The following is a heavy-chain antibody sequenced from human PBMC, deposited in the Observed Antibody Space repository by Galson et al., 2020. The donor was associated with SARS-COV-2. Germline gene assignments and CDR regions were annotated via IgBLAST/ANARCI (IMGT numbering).Heavy chain of an antibody. CDR3: ARDGQLSSGWAFDY. V-gene: IGHV3-33*01. CDR2: IFYDGSNQ. J-gene: IGHJ4*02. CDR1: GFTFENHA. Sequence: GGSLRLSCAASGFTFENHAMHWVRQAPGKGLEWVAQIFYDGSNQYYLDSVKGRFTISRDNSENTVSLQMDNLGAEDTAVYFCARDGQLSSGWAFDYWGQGTLVTVSS. D-gene: IGHD6-19*01.